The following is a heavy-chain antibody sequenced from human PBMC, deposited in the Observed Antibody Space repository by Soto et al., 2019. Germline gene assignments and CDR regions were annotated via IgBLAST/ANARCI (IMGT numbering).Heavy chain of an antibody. CDR1: GYTFTTFG. V-gene: IGHV1-18*01. Sequence: GASVKVSCKASGYTFTTFGISWVRQAPGQGLEWMGWISTYNGNTNYAQKVQGRLTMTTDTSTSAAYMELRSLTSDDTAVYYCARAFCSSSNCDNWFDPWGQGTLVTV. D-gene: IGHD2-2*01. CDR2: ISTYNGNT. CDR3: ARAFCSSSNCDNWFDP. J-gene: IGHJ5*02.